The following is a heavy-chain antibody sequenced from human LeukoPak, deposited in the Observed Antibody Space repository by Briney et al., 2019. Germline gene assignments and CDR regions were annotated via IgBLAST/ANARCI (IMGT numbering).Heavy chain of an antibody. CDR3: AKIPQAGGIVSFDY. J-gene: IGHJ4*02. D-gene: IGHD6-13*01. V-gene: IGHV3-48*03. CDR1: GLTFSSYE. CDR2: ISSSGSTI. Sequence: PGGSLRLSCAASGLTFSSYEMNWVRQAPGKGLEWVSYISSSGSTIYYADSVKGRFTISRDNSKNTLYLQMSSLGAEDTAVYYCAKIPQAGGIVSFDYWGQGILVTVSS.